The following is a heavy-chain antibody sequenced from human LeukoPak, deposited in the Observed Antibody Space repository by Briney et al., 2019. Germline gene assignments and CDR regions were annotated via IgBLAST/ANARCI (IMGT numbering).Heavy chain of an antibody. V-gene: IGHV3-11*01. CDR2: ISTTGNTK. D-gene: IGHD6-19*01. Sequence: PGGSLRLSCAASGFTFSSYAMSWIRQTPEKGLEWISHISTTGNTKYYADSVIGRFSISRDNAKNSVYLQMDSLRAEDTAVYYCARDHNSGWFNADVLEYFQHWGQGTLVTVSS. CDR1: GFTFSSYA. CDR3: ARDHNSGWFNADVLEYFQH. J-gene: IGHJ1*01.